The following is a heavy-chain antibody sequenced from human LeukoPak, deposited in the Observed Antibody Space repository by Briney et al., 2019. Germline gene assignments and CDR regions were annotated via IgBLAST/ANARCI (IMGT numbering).Heavy chain of an antibody. CDR2: INHSGST. D-gene: IGHD3-22*01. CDR3: ARDVLYDSSTDYFDY. Sequence: SETLSLTCAVYGGSFSGYYWSWIRQPPGKGLEWIGEINHSGSTNYNPSLKSRVTISVDTSKNQFSLKLSSVTAADTAVYYCARDVLYDSSTDYFDYWGQGTLVTVPS. J-gene: IGHJ4*02. CDR1: GGSFSGYY. V-gene: IGHV4-34*01.